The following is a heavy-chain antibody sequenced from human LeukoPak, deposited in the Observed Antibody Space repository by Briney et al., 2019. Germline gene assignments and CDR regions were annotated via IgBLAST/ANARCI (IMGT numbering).Heavy chain of an antibody. V-gene: IGHV3-7*01. Sequence: PGGSLRLSCAASGFTFSDYYMSWIRQAPGKGLEWVANIKQDASEIYYVDSLKGRFTISRDNPKNSLYLQMNSLRAEDTAVYYCARGVLSDVLGSWGFDYWGQGTLVTVSS. D-gene: IGHD6-13*01. J-gene: IGHJ4*02. CDR3: ARGVLSDVLGSWGFDY. CDR2: IKQDASEI. CDR1: GFTFSDYY.